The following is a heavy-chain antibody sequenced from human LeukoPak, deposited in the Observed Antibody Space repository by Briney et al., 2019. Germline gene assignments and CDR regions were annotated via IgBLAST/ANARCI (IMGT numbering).Heavy chain of an antibody. Sequence: GSLRLSCVASGFTFSRFEMNWVRQAPGKGLEWVSYISSSGSTIYYADSVKGRFTTSRDNAKNSLYLQMNSLRAEDTAVYYCARGITGSGGWYPTFGYWGQGTLVTVSS. D-gene: IGHD6-19*01. CDR3: ARGITGSGGWYPTFGY. CDR1: GFTFSRFE. J-gene: IGHJ4*02. CDR2: ISSSGSTI. V-gene: IGHV3-48*03.